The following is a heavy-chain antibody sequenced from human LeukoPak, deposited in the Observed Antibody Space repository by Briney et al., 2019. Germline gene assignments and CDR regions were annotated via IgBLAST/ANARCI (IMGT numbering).Heavy chain of an antibody. CDR2: ISAYNGNA. CDR3: ARSPSVGPTRVDY. CDR1: GYTFTNYG. Sequence: GASVKVSCKASGYTFTNYGLSWVRQAPGQGLERMGWISAYNGNANYAQKLQDRVTMTTDTSTNTAYMELRSLRSDDTAMYYCARSPSVGPTRVDYWGQGTLVTVSS. J-gene: IGHJ4*02. D-gene: IGHD1-26*01. V-gene: IGHV1-18*01.